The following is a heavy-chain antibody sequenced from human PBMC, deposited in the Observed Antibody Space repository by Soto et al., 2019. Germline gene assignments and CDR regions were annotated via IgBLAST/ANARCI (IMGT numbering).Heavy chain of an antibody. J-gene: IGHJ4*02. V-gene: IGHV3-23*01. CDR2: ISGGGVSI. CDR1: EFTFSSYV. Sequence: GSLRLSCAASEFTFSSYVMSWVRQAPGKGLEWVSSISGGGVSIFYADSVKGRFTISRDNSKNTLYLQMNRLRVDDTAVYYCAKGKQYFDFWGQGTLVTVSS. CDR3: AKGKQYFDF.